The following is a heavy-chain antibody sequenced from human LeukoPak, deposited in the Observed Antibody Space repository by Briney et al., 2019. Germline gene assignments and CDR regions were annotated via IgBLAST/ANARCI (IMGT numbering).Heavy chain of an antibody. J-gene: IGHJ3*02. CDR2: ISSGSTI. Sequence: PGGSLRLSCAASGFTFSSYEMNWVRQAPGKGLEWVSYISSGSTIYYADSVKGRFTISRDNAKNSLYLQMNSLRAEDTAVYYCASPLITMIVVRDDAFDIWGQGTMVTVSS. D-gene: IGHD3-22*01. CDR3: ASPLITMIVVRDDAFDI. V-gene: IGHV3-48*03. CDR1: GFTFSSYE.